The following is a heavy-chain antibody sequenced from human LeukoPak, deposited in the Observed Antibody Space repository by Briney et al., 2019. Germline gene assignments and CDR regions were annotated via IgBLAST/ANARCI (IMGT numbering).Heavy chain of an antibody. CDR2: INQAGSEK. CDR3: ARVVVGVTNRFDP. J-gene: IGHJ5*02. D-gene: IGHD2-15*01. V-gene: IGHV3-7*03. CDR1: GFTFSSYW. Sequence: GGSLRLSCAASGFTFSSYWMSWVRQAPGKGLEWVANINQAGSEKYYVDSVKGRFTISRDNAKNSLFLQMNSLRAEDTAVYFCARVVVGVTNRFDPWGQGTLVIVSS.